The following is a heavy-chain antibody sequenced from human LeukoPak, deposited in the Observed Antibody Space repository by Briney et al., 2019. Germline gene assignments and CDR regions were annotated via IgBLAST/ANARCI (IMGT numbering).Heavy chain of an antibody. J-gene: IGHJ3*02. CDR2: INPNSGGT. CDR3: ARYYLGDDAFDI. V-gene: IGHV1-2*02. CDR1: GYTFTGYY. Sequence: ASVKVSCKASGYTFTGYYMHWVRQAPGQGLEWMVWINPNSGGTNYAQKFQGRVTMTRDTSISTAYMELSRLRSDDTAVYYCARYYLGDDAFDIWGQGTMVTVSS. D-gene: IGHD2-21*02.